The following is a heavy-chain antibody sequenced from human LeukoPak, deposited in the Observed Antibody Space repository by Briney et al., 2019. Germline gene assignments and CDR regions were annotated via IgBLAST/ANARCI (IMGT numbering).Heavy chain of an antibody. CDR3: ARDGESRISHDAFDI. D-gene: IGHD3-10*01. J-gene: IGHJ3*02. V-gene: IGHV3-21*01. CDR2: ISSSSSYI. Sequence: PGGSLRLSCAASGFTFSSYSMNWVRQAPGKGLEWVSSISSSSSYIYYADSVKGRFTISRDNAENPLYLQMNSLRAEDTAVYYCARDGESRISHDAFDIWGQGTMVTVSS. CDR1: GFTFSSYS.